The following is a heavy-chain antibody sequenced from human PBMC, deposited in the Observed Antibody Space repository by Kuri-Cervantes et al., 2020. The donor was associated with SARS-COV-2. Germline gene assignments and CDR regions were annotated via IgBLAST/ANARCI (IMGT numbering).Heavy chain of an antibody. CDR1: GFTFSSYS. D-gene: IGHD3-22*01. CDR3: ARSPSMIVVVISPRADY. J-gene: IGHJ4*02. CDR2: ISGSGGSI. V-gene: IGHV3-48*04. Sequence: GGSLRLSCAASGFTFSSYSMNWVRQAPGKGREWVPVISGSGGSIYYADPVKGRFTISRDNAKNSLYLQMNSLRAEDTAVYYCARSPSMIVVVISPRADYWGQGTLVTVSS.